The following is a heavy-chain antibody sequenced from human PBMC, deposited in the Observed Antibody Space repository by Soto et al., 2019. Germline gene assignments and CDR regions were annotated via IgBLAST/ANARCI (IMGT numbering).Heavy chain of an antibody. V-gene: IGHV4-34*01. CDR3: ARLGGLRYFDWSLDY. Sequence: PSETLSLTCAVYGGSFSGYYWSWIRQPPGKGLEWIGEINHSGSTNYNPSLKSRVTISVDTSKNQFSLKLSSVTAADTAVYYCARLGGLRYFDWSLDYWGQGTLVTVSS. D-gene: IGHD3-9*01. CDR2: INHSGST. J-gene: IGHJ4*02. CDR1: GGSFSGYY.